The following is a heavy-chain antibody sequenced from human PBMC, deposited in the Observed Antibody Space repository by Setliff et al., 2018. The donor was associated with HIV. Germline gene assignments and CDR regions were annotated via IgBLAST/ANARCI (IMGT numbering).Heavy chain of an antibody. CDR3: ARGSQWELLPYFDY. V-gene: IGHV4-39*07. J-gene: IGHJ4*02. CDR1: GGSMSSSSYH. Sequence: SETLSLTCTVSGGSMSSSSYHWGWIRQPPGKGLEWSGSIYYSGSTYYNPSLKSRVTISVDTSKNQFSLKLSSVTAADTAVFYCARGSQWELLPYFDYWGQGTLVTVSS. D-gene: IGHD1-26*01. CDR2: IYYSGST.